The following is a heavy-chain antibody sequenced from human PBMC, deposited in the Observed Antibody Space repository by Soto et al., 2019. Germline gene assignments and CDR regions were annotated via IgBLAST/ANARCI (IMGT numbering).Heavy chain of an antibody. D-gene: IGHD5-12*01. J-gene: IGHJ6*02. Sequence: SETLSLTCTVSGGSISSYYWSWIRQPPGKGLEWIGYIYYSGSTNYNPSLKSRVTISLDTSKNQFSLKVNSVTAADTAVYYCTRWKLKVATVRTYYYGLDVWGQGTTVTVSS. CDR2: IYYSGST. CDR3: TRWKLKVATVRTYYYGLDV. CDR1: GGSISSYY. V-gene: IGHV4-59*12.